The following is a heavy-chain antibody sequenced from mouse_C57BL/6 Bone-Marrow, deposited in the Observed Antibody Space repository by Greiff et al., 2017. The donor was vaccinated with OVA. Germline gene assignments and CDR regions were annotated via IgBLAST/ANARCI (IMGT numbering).Heavy chain of an antibody. CDR1: GFTFSDYG. CDR2: ISNLAYST. D-gene: IGHD1-1*02. V-gene: IGHV5-15*01. J-gene: IGHJ2*01. Sequence: EVQLMESGGGLVQPGGSLKLSCAASGFTFSDYGMAWVRQAPRKGPEWVAFISNLAYSTYYADTVTGRFTISRENAKNTLYLEMSSLRSEDTAMYNCARLQLWPYYVDYWGQGTTLTVTS. CDR3: ARLQLWPYYVDY.